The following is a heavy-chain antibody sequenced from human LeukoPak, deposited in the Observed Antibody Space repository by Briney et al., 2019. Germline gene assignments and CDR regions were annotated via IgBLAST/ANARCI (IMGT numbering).Heavy chain of an antibody. CDR2: ISWNSGSI. CDR3: AKDRTSPTV. J-gene: IGHJ6*04. CDR1: GFTFDDYA. Sequence: GGSLRLSCAASGFTFDDYAMHWVRQAPGKGLEWVSGISWNSGSIGYADSVKGRFTISRDNSKNTLYLQMNSLRAEDTAVYYCAKDRTSPTVWGKGTTVTISS. V-gene: IGHV3-9*01. D-gene: IGHD3/OR15-3a*01.